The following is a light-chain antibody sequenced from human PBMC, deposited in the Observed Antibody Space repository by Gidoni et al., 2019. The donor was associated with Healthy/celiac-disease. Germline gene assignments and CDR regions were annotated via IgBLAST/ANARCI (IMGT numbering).Light chain of an antibody. CDR1: SIDVGGYNH. CDR3: ISYTSISTVV. Sequence: SALTQPASVSGSPGQSITHSCTGTSIDVGGYNHVSWYQQHPGKAPKLMIDEVSNRPTGVSTRFSGSKSCNTASLNISGLEAEDEANYYCISYTSISTVVFGGGTKLTV. J-gene: IGLJ2*01. CDR2: EVS. V-gene: IGLV2-14*01.